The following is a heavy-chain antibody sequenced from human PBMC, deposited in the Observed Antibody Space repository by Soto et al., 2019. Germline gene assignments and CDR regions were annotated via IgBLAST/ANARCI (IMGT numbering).Heavy chain of an antibody. CDR2: ISVSADNT. D-gene: IGHD1-1*01. CDR1: GFSLGSYH. Sequence: GGSLRLSCAGSGFSLGSYHMSWVRQAPGKGLQWVSSISVSADNTYYADSVRGRFNISRDSSKRTLYPQMNSLRAEDTAVYYCAKDGIRGIHMDHWGQGTPVTVSS. V-gene: IGHV3-23*01. CDR3: AKDGIRGIHMDH. J-gene: IGHJ4*02.